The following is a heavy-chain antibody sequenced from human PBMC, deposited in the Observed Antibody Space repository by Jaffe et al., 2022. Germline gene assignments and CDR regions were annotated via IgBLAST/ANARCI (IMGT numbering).Heavy chain of an antibody. CDR1: GGSVSSGSYY. CDR3: ASHCGSSGGSCPLLAYYYYYMDV. J-gene: IGHJ6*03. V-gene: IGHV4-61*01. D-gene: IGHD2-15*01. Sequence: QVQLQESGPGLVKPSETLSLTCTVSGGSVSSGSYYWSWIRQPPGKGLEWIGYIYYSGSTNYNPSLKSRVTISVDTSKNQFSLKLSSVTAADTAVYYCASHCGSSGGSCPLLAYYYYYMDVWGKGTTVTVSS. CDR2: IYYSGST.